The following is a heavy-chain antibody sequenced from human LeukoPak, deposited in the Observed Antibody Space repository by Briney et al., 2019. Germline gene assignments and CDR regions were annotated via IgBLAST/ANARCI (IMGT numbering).Heavy chain of an antibody. Sequence: GGSLRHSCAASGFTFSSYWMHWVRQAPGKGLVWVSRINSDGSSTSYADSVKGRFTISRDNAKNTLYLQMNSLRAEDTAVYYCARAVVVVAGRGAFDIWGQGTMVTVSS. CDR2: INSDGSST. CDR3: ARAVVVVAGRGAFDI. D-gene: IGHD2-21*01. CDR1: GFTFSSYW. J-gene: IGHJ3*02. V-gene: IGHV3-74*01.